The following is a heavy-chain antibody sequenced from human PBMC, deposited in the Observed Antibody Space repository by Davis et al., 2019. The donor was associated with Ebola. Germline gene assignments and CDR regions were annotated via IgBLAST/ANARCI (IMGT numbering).Heavy chain of an antibody. CDR3: AKATVADY. CDR2: MSGSGGST. Sequence: GESLKISCAASGFTFSDYAMSWVRQAPGKGLEWVSAMSGSGGSTYYTDSVKGRFTISRDNSKNTLFLQMNSLRAEDTAVYYCAKATVADYWGQGTLVTVSS. D-gene: IGHD4-23*01. CDR1: GFTFSDYA. J-gene: IGHJ4*02. V-gene: IGHV3-23*01.